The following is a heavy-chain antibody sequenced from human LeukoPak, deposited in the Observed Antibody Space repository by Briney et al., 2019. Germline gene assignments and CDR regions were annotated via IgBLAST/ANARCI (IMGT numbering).Heavy chain of an antibody. D-gene: IGHD5-18*01. CDR3: ATRGGYSYGLSLQYFDL. CDR2: IYYSGST. V-gene: IGHV4-30-4*01. Sequence: SQTLSLTCTVSGGSISSGDYYWSWIRQPPGKGLEWIGDIYYSGSTYYNPSLKSRVTISVDTSKNQFSLKLSSVTAADTAVYYCATRGGYSYGLSLQYFDLWGRGTLVTVSS. J-gene: IGHJ2*01. CDR1: GGSISSGDYY.